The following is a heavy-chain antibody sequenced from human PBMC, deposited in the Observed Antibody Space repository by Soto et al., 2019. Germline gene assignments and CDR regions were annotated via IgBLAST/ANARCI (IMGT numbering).Heavy chain of an antibody. CDR1: GYTFTSND. V-gene: IGHV1-8*01. Sequence: QVQLVQSGAEVKKPGASVKVSCKASGYTFTSNDIYWLRQASGQGPEWMGGMNPKTGDSNSAEKCQGRRRRTRNTSTTTAYMELSRLTSEDTAVDEGARGRPGGGIERSGFDPWGQGTLVTVST. J-gene: IGHJ5*02. D-gene: IGHD1-1*01. CDR3: ARGRPGGGIERSGFDP. CDR2: MNPKTGDS.